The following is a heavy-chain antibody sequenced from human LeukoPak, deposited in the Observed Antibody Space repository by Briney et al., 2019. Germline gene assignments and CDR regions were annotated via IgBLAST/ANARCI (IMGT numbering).Heavy chain of an antibody. V-gene: IGHV3-48*04. J-gene: IGHJ3*02. D-gene: IGHD6-19*01. CDR3: AMYSSGWYDAFDI. Sequence: GGSLRLSCAASGFTFSSYSMNWVRQAPGKGLEWVSYISSSSITIYNAESLKGRFTISRDNAKNSLYLQMNSLRAEDTAVYYCAMYSSGWYDAFDIWGQGTMVTVSS. CDR2: ISSSSITI. CDR1: GFTFSSYS.